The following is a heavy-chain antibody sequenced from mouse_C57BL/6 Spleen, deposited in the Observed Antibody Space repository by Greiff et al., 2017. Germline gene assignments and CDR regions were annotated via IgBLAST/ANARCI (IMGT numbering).Heavy chain of an antibody. D-gene: IGHD2-4*01. J-gene: IGHJ2*01. V-gene: IGHV1-80*01. CDR1: GYAFSSYW. CDR3: ARLRQGYFDY. Sequence: QVHVKQSGAELVKPGASVKISCKASGYAFSSYWMNWVKQRPGKGLEWIGQIYPGDGDTNYNGKFKGKATLTADKSSSTAYMQLSSLTSEDSAVYFCARLRQGYFDYWGQGTTLTVSS. CDR2: IYPGDGDT.